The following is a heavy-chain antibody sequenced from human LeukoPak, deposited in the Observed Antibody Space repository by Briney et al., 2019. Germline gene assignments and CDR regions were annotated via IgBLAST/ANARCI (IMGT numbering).Heavy chain of an antibody. Sequence: GGSLRLSCAASGFSINHYGMHWVRQAPGKGLEWVAVISYDGRNKYYADSVKGRFTISRDNSKNTLYLQMNSLRAEDTALYYCSKATPPRDGSNPDYWGQGTLVTVSS. J-gene: IGHJ4*02. CDR3: SKATPPRDGSNPDY. CDR2: ISYDGRNK. CDR1: GFSINHYG. D-gene: IGHD5-24*01. V-gene: IGHV3-30*18.